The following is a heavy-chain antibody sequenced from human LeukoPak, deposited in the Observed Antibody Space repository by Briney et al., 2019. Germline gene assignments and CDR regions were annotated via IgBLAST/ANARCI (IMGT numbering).Heavy chain of an antibody. Sequence: VASVKVSCKASGYTFTGYYMHWMRQAPGQGLEWMGWINPNSGGTNYAQKFQGRVTMTRDTSISTAYMELSRLRSDDTAVYYCARAHYYDSSGYRYYFDYWGQGTLVTVSS. D-gene: IGHD3-22*01. CDR3: ARAHYYDSSGYRYYFDY. CDR1: GYTFTGYY. CDR2: INPNSGGT. V-gene: IGHV1-2*02. J-gene: IGHJ4*02.